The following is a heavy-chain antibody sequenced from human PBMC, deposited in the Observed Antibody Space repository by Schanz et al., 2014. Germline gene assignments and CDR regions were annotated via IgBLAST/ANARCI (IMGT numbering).Heavy chain of an antibody. CDR1: GYTFTSYG. D-gene: IGHD5-12*01. CDR3: ARDFSAYVGNYFDY. CDR2: ISPYNGNT. V-gene: IGHV1-18*01. Sequence: QVQLVQSGAEVKKPGASVKVSCKASGYTFTSYGISWVRQAPGQGLEWMGWISPYNGNTNYAQKLQGRVTMTADTSTSTAYMDLRSLRFDDTAVYYCARDFSAYVGNYFDYWGQGTLDTVSS. J-gene: IGHJ4*02.